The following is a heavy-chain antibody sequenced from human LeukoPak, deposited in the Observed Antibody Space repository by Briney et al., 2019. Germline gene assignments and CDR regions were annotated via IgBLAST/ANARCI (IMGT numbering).Heavy chain of an antibody. CDR2: INPNSGGT. V-gene: IGHV1-2*06. J-gene: IGHJ6*02. Sequence: GASVKVSCKASGYTFTGYYMHWVRQAPGQGLEWMGRINPNSGGTNYAQKFQGRVTMTRDTSISTAYMELSRLRSDDTAVYYCANPGGNVVVPAARYYYYGMDVWGQGTTVTVSS. CDR3: ANPGGNVVVPAARYYYYGMDV. D-gene: IGHD2-2*01. CDR1: GYTFTGYY.